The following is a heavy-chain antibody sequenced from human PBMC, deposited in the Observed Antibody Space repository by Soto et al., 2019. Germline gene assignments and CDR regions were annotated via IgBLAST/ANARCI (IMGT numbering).Heavy chain of an antibody. Sequence: QVQLVQSGAEVKKPGASVKVSCKASGYTFTSYDINWVRQATGQGLEWMGWMNPNSGNTGYAQKFQGRVTMTRNTSISTAYIELSSLRSEDTAVYYCARGGKPTPDYYYYYGMDVWGQGTTVTVSS. CDR3: ARGGKPTPDYYYYYGMDV. J-gene: IGHJ6*02. V-gene: IGHV1-8*01. CDR1: GYTFTSYD. CDR2: MNPNSGNT. D-gene: IGHD2-15*01.